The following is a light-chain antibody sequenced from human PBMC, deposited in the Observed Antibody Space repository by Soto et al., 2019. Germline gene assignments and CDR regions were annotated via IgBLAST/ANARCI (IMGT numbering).Light chain of an antibody. CDR1: QSVSSK. CDR3: QQYNNSPST. V-gene: IGKV3-15*01. CDR2: GAS. Sequence: EIVMTQSPATLSVSPGERATLSCRASQSVSSKLAWYQQKPGQAPRLLIYGASTRATGIPARFSGSGSGTEFTLTISRLQSEDFAVYYCQQYNNSPSTFGQGTKVEIK. J-gene: IGKJ1*01.